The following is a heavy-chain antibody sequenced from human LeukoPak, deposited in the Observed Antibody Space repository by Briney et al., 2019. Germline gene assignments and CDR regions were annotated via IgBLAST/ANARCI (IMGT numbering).Heavy chain of an antibody. Sequence: PGESLRISCKGSGYTFTTYWITWVRQMPGKGLEWMGRIDPSDSYTNYSPSFQGHVTISADKSISTAYLQWSSLKASDTAMYYCARRGYSGYGSDAFDIWGQGTMVTVSS. CDR2: IDPSDSYT. CDR3: ARRGYSGYGSDAFDI. CDR1: GYTFTTYW. D-gene: IGHD5-12*01. J-gene: IGHJ3*02. V-gene: IGHV5-10-1*01.